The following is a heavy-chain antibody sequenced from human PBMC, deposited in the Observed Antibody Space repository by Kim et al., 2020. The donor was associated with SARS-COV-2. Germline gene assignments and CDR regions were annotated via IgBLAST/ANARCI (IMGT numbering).Heavy chain of an antibody. Sequence: GGSLRLSCAASGFTVSTNYMSWVRQAPGKGLEWVSVIYSGGSTYYADSVKGRFSISRDNSKNTLYLQMNSLRAEDTAVYYCARDNRVVTTSWYPGGFDYWGQVTLVTVSS. CDR3: ARDNRVVTTSWYPGGFDY. CDR2: IYSGGST. V-gene: IGHV3-53*01. D-gene: IGHD6-13*01. J-gene: IGHJ4*02. CDR1: GFTVSTNY.